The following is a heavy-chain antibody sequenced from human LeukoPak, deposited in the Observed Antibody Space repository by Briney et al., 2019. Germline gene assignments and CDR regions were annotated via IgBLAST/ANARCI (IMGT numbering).Heavy chain of an antibody. Sequence: GGSLRLSCAASGFTFSNFAMSWVRQAPGKGLDWVSGISGSGGSTYYADSVKGRFTISRDNSKNTLYLQMNSLRAENTAVYYCARGLRFLEWLSYFDYWGQGTLVTVSS. V-gene: IGHV3-23*01. CDR2: ISGSGGST. D-gene: IGHD3-3*01. CDR1: GFTFSNFA. CDR3: ARGLRFLEWLSYFDY. J-gene: IGHJ4*02.